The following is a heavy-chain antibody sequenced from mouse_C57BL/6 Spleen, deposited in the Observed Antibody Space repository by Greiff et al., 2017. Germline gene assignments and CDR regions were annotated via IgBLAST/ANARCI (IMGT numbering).Heavy chain of an antibody. CDR1: GFTFSSYA. CDR2: ISSGGDYI. CDR3: TRYNYEFYFDY. J-gene: IGHJ2*01. D-gene: IGHD2-12*01. Sequence: EVKLVESGAGLVMPGGSLKLSCAASGFTFSSYAMSWVRQTPEKRLEWVAYISSGGDYIYYANTVKGRFTISRDNARNTLYLQRSSLKSEDTAMYYCTRYNYEFYFDYWGHDTTLTDSS. V-gene: IGHV5-9-1*02.